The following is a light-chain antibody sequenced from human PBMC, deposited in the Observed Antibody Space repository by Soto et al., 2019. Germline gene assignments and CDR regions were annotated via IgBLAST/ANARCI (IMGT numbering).Light chain of an antibody. Sequence: QSALTQPRSVSASPGQSVTISCTGTSSDVGRYDYVSWYQQHPGKAPKLIVYDVTERPSGVPDRFSGSKSGNTASLTISGLQAEDEADYACCSFAGSYPYVLGTGTKVTVL. V-gene: IGLV2-11*01. CDR3: CSFAGSYPYV. CDR1: SSDVGRYDY. J-gene: IGLJ1*01. CDR2: DVT.